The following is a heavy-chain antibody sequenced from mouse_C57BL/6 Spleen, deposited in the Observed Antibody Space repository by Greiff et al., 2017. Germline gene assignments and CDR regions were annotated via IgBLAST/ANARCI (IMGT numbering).Heavy chain of an antibody. CDR2: IDPETGGT. V-gene: IGHV1-15*01. D-gene: IGHD1-1*01. CDR3: TRLPLLLPV. CDR1: GYTFTDYE. J-gene: IGHJ1*03. Sequence: VQLQQSGAELVRPGASVTLSCKASGYTFTDYEMHWVKQKPVHGLEWIGAIDPETGGTAYNQKFKGKAILTADKSSSAAYMVLRSLSSEDSAVYCCTRLPLLLPVWGTGTTVTVSS.